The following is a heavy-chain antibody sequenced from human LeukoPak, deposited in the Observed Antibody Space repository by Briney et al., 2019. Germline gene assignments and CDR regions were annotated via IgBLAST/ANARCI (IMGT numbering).Heavy chain of an antibody. V-gene: IGHV3-23*01. CDR3: AKDPPDNGDYIFEIYFDY. Sequence: GGSLRLSCAASGFTFSSDAMSWVRQAPGQGRGWVSAISGSGGRTYYAGSVKGRFTISRDNTKNTLYLPMNSLIAEDPAVSYCAKDPPDNGDYIFEIYFDYWGQGTLVTASS. J-gene: IGHJ4*02. CDR2: ISGSGGRT. CDR1: GFTFSSDA. D-gene: IGHD4-17*01.